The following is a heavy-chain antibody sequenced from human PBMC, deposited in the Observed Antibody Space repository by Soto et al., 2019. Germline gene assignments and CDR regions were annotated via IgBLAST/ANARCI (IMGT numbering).Heavy chain of an antibody. J-gene: IGHJ5*02. CDR1: GGSVSSGSYH. V-gene: IGHV4-61*01. CDR2: IYHSGST. CDR3: XXLSAAWFDP. D-gene: IGHD6-19*01. Sequence: QVQLQESGPGLVKPSETLSLTCTVSGGSVSSGSYHWGWIRQPPGKGLEWIGYIYHSGSTNYNPSLKSRVTXSVXXXXXXXXXXXXXXXXXXXXXXXXXXLSAAWFDPWGQGTLVTVAS.